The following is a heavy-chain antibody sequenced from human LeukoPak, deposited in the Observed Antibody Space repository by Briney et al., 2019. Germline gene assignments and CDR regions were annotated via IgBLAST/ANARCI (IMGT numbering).Heavy chain of an antibody. Sequence: GGSLRLSCAASGFTFSGSAMHWVRQASGKGLEWVGRIRSKANSYATAYAASVKGRFTISRDDPKNTAYLQMNSLKTEDTAVYYCTRRDQLYSSSDDRDYYYYYMDVWGKGTTVTVSS. CDR1: GFTFSGSA. CDR2: IRSKANSYAT. V-gene: IGHV3-73*01. CDR3: TRRDQLYSSSDDRDYYYYYMDV. J-gene: IGHJ6*03. D-gene: IGHD6-6*01.